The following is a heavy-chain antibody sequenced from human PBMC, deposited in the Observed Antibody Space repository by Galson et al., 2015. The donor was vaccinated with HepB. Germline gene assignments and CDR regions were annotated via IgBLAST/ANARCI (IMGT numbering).Heavy chain of an antibody. J-gene: IGHJ5*02. D-gene: IGHD2-21*01. CDR2: IYWDDDE. CDR1: GFSLNTSGVG. Sequence: PALVKPTQTLTLTCTFSGFSLNTSGVGVGWVRQPPGKALEWLAFIYWDDDERYNPSLKTGLTITKDTSKNQVVLTMTNMDLVDTSTYYWAHRLGIVEKWFDPWGQGTLVTVSS. V-gene: IGHV2-5*02. CDR3: AHRLGIVEKWFDP.